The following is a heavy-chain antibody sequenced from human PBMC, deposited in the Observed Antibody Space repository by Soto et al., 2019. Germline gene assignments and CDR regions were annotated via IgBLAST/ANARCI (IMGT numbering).Heavy chain of an antibody. Sequence: QVQFVQSGAEVKEPGASVKFSCKASGYTLTRYGLHWVRQAPGQSLEWMGWINPDNGDTKHSQKFQGRVTITRDTSASTAYMELRSLRYEDTAVYYCARDDGDRAFDIWGQGTTVTVSS. D-gene: IGHD2-21*01. CDR3: ARDDGDRAFDI. CDR2: INPDNGDT. CDR1: GYTLTRYG. J-gene: IGHJ3*02. V-gene: IGHV1-3*01.